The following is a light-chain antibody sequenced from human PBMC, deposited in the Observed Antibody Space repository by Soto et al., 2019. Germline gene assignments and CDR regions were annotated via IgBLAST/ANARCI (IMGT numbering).Light chain of an antibody. CDR3: SSYTSSSTL. V-gene: IGLV2-14*01. CDR2: EVS. Sequence: ALTQPTSVSGSPGQSITISCTGTSSDVGSYNYVSWYQQHPGKAPKLMIYEVSDRPSGISSRFSGSKSGNTASLTISGLQTEDEADYYCSSYTSSSTLFGTGTKVTVL. J-gene: IGLJ1*01. CDR1: SSDVGSYNY.